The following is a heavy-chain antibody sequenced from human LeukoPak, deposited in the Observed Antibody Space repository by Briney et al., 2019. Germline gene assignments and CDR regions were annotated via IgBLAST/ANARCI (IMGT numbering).Heavy chain of an antibody. CDR2: INPNSGGT. V-gene: IGHV1-2*02. D-gene: IGHD3-22*01. J-gene: IGHJ4*02. Sequence: ASVKVSCKASGYTFTGYYMHWVRQAPGQGLEWMGWINPNSGGTNYAQKFQGRVTMTRDTSISTAYMELSRLRSDDTAVYYCARSYYYDSSGYYPYYFDYWGQGTLVTVSS. CDR3: ARSYYYDSSGYYPYYFDY. CDR1: GYTFTGYY.